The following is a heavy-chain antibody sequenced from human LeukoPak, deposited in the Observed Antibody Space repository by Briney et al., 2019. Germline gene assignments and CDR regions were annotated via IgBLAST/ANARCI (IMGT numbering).Heavy chain of an antibody. V-gene: IGHV1-18*01. J-gene: IGHJ4*02. CDR1: GYTFTRYG. D-gene: IGHD2-2*01. Sequence: ASVKVSCKASGYTFTRYGISWVRQAPGPGLEWMGWISAYNGNTNYAQKLQGRVTMTTDTSTSTAYMELRSLRSDDTAVYYCARDADIVVVPAASFDYWGQGTLVTVSS. CDR3: ARDADIVVVPAASFDY. CDR2: ISAYNGNT.